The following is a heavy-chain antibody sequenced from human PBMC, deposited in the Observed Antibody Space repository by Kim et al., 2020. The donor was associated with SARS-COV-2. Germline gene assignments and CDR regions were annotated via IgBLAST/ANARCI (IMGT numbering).Heavy chain of an antibody. J-gene: IGHJ5*02. CDR3: ARTPTWRFINWFDP. D-gene: IGHD3-3*01. Sequence: ASVKVSCKASGYTFTGYYMHWVRQAPGQGLEWMGRINPNSGGTNYAQKFQGRVTMTRDTSISTAYMELSRLRSDDTAVYYCARTPTWRFINWFDPWGQGTLVTVSS. CDR2: INPNSGGT. V-gene: IGHV1-2*06. CDR1: GYTFTGYY.